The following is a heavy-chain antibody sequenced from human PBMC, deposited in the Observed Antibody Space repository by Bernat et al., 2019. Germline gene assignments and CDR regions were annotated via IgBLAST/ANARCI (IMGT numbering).Heavy chain of an antibody. J-gene: IGHJ5*02. CDR2: IWYDGSRK. V-gene: IGHV3-33*01. Sequence: QAQLVESGGGVVQPGTSLKLSCAASGFTFSNYGMNWVRQAPGKGLECVAVIWYDGSRKYYADPVKDRFTISRDNSKNTLFLELNSLRAEDTSVYYCAREDPVARRAVFDPLGQGTLVTVSS. CDR1: GFTFSNYG. D-gene: IGHD5-12*01. CDR3: AREDPVARRAVFDP.